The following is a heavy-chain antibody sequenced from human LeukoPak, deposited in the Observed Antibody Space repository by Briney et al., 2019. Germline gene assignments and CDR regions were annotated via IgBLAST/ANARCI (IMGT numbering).Heavy chain of an antibody. CDR2: IHYSGNT. V-gene: IGHV4-31*03. D-gene: IGHD3-22*01. CDR1: DDSISSVCYY. CDR3: ASGNGYYYRYFDY. Sequence: SETLSLTCTVSDDSISSVCYYWTWIRQYPGKGLEWIGYIHYSGNTYYNPSLKSRVTISVDTSKNHFSLRLSSVAAADTAVYYCASGNGYYYRYFDYWGQGTLVTVSS. J-gene: IGHJ4*02.